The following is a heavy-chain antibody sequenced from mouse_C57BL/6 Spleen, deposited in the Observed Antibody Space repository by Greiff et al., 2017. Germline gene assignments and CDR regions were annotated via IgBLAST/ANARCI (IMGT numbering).Heavy chain of an antibody. CDR2: IWRGGST. J-gene: IGHJ1*03. Sequence: VQLQESGPGLVQPSQSLSITCTVSGFSLTSYGVHWVRQSPGKGLEWLGVIWRGGSTDYNAAFMSRLSITKDNSKSQVFFKMNSLQADDTAIYYCAKNYYGSSYWYLDVWGTGTTVTVSS. D-gene: IGHD1-1*01. CDR3: AKNYYGSSYWYLDV. CDR1: GFSLTSYG. V-gene: IGHV2-5*01.